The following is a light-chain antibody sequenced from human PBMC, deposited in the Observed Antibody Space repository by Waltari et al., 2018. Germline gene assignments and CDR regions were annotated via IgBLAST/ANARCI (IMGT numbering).Light chain of an antibody. CDR2: EDG. J-gene: IGLJ3*02. CDR3: CSYAGSSIWV. Sequence: QSALTQPASVSGSPGQSITISCTGTSSDVGSYNLVSWSQQTTGKAPKLMIYEDGKRPSGVSNRFSGSKSGNTASLTISGLQAEDEANYYCCSYAGSSIWVFGGGTELTVL. V-gene: IGLV2-23*01. CDR1: SSDVGSYNL.